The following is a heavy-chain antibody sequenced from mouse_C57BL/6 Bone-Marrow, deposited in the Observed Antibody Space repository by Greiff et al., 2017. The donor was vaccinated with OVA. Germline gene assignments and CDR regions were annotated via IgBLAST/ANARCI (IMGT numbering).Heavy chain of an antibody. V-gene: IGHV5-9-1*02. CDR3: TRQLDAMDY. CDR1: GFTFSSYA. D-gene: IGHD1-3*01. J-gene: IGHJ4*01. CDR2: ISSGGDYI. Sequence: EVKLVESGEGLVKPGGSLKLSCAASGFTFSSYAMSWVRQTPEKRLEWVAYISSGGDYIYYADTVKGRSTLSGDNARNTLYLQMSSLKSEDTAMYYCTRQLDAMDYWGQGTSVTVSS.